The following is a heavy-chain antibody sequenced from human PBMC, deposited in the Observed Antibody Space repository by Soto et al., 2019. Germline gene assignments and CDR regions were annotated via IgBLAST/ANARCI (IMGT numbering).Heavy chain of an antibody. CDR2: IIPILGIA. Sequence: GASVKVSCKASGGTFSSYTISWVRQAPGQGLEWMGRIIPILGIANYAQKLQGRVTITADKSTSTAYMELSSLRSEDTAVYYCARDRPDYYGSGSPDYYYYMDVWGKGTTVTVS. D-gene: IGHD3-10*01. CDR1: GGTFSSYT. V-gene: IGHV1-69*04. CDR3: ARDRPDYYGSGSPDYYYYMDV. J-gene: IGHJ6*03.